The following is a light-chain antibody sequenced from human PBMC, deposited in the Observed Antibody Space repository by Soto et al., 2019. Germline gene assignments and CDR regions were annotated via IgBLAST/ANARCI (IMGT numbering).Light chain of an antibody. J-gene: IGKJ1*01. CDR1: QSVLYSSNDKND. Sequence: DIVMTQSPDSLAVSLGERATINCKSSQSVLYSSNDKNDLAWYQQKPGQPPTLLIYWASTLESGVPDRFTGSGSGTDFTLTISSLQAEDVAVYYCQQYYNTPWTFCQGTRVEIK. CDR2: WAS. V-gene: IGKV4-1*01. CDR3: QQYYNTPWT.